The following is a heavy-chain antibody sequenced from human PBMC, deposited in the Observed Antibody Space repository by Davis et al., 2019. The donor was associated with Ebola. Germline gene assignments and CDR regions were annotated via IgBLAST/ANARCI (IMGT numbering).Heavy chain of an antibody. V-gene: IGHV3-66*02. J-gene: IGHJ4*02. D-gene: IGHD2-15*01. Sequence: GGSLRLSCAASGLSVSSNHMSWVRRAPGKGLEWVSVIYRGGPTHYADSVKGRFTISRDNSKNTLYLQMNSLRPEDTAVYYCSKPGPTSTRIFYLDYFDSWDQGAQVTVSS. CDR3: SKPGPTSTRIFYLDYFDS. CDR2: IYRGGPT. CDR1: GLSVSSNH.